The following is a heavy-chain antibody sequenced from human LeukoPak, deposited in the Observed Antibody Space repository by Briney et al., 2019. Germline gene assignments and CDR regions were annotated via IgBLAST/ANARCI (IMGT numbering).Heavy chain of an antibody. CDR3: ARGGKATVVTV. J-gene: IGHJ4*02. Sequence: SETLSLTCSVSGGSISSYYWTWIRQPAGKGLEWIGRIYSSGSTNYNLSLKSRVAMSVDTSKNQFSLNLTSVTAADTAVYYCARGGKATVVTVWGQGTLVTVSS. CDR2: IYSSGST. D-gene: IGHD4-23*01. CDR1: GGSISSYY. V-gene: IGHV4-4*07.